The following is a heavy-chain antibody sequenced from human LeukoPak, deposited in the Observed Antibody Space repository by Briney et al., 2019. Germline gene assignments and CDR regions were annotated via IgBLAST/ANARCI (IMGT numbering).Heavy chain of an antibody. V-gene: IGHV1-69*13. CDR1: GGTFSIYA. J-gene: IGHJ4*02. D-gene: IGHD6-13*01. CDR3: AREGYSSSWYVFDY. Sequence: GASVTVSCKASGGTFSIYAISWVRQAPGQGLEWMGGIIPIFGTANYAQKFQGRVTITADESTSTAYMELSSLRSEDTAVYYCAREGYSSSWYVFDYWGQGTLVTVSS. CDR2: IIPIFGTA.